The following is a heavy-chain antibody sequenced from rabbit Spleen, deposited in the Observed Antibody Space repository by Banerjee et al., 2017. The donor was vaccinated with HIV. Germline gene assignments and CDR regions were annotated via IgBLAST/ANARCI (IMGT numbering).Heavy chain of an antibody. D-gene: IGHD1-1*01. CDR3: ARDTSSSFSSYGMDL. CDR1: GFSFSNNYY. V-gene: IGHV1S45*01. CDR2: IYAGSSGVT. Sequence: QEQLEESGGDLVKPEGSLTLTCTASGFSFSNNYYMCWVRQAPGKGLEWIACIYAGSSGVTYYANWAKGRFTCSKTSSTTVTLQMTRLTAADTATYFCARDTSSSFSSYGMDLWGQGTLVTVS. J-gene: IGHJ6*01.